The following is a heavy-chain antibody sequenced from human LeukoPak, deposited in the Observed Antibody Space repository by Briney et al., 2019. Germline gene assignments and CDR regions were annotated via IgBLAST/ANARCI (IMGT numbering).Heavy chain of an antibody. CDR3: ARGDTSSGWYDYYYYGMDV. Sequence: ASVKVSCKASGYTFTSYGINWVRQAPGQGLEWMGWISAYNGNTNYAQKLQGRVTMTTDTSTTTAYMELRSLRSDDTAVYYCARGDTSSGWYDYYYYGMDVWGQGTTVTVSS. J-gene: IGHJ6*02. CDR2: ISAYNGNT. V-gene: IGHV1-18*01. CDR1: GYTFTSYG. D-gene: IGHD6-19*01.